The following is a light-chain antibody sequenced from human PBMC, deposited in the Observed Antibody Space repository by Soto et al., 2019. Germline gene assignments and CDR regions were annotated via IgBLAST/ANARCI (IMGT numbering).Light chain of an antibody. J-gene: IGLJ1*01. CDR3: TSYTSSFYV. CDR2: EVS. Sequence: QSVLTQPASVSGSPGQSLTISCTGTSSDIGRYNLVSWYQQHPDKAPKLMIYEVSNRPSGVSNRFSGSKSGNTASLTISGLQAEDEADYYCTSYTSSFYVFGTGTKVTVL. V-gene: IGLV2-14*01. CDR1: SSDIGRYNL.